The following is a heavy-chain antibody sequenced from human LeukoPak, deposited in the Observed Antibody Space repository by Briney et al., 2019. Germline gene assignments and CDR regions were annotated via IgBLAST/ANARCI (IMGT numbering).Heavy chain of an antibody. J-gene: IGHJ5*02. D-gene: IGHD5-18*01. CDR3: AKDANRGYSYGWHNWFDP. CDR2: ISYDGSNK. V-gene: IGHV3-30-3*01. Sequence: PGRSLRLSCAASGFTFSSYAMHWVRQAPGKGLEWVAVISYDGSNKYYADSVKGRFTISRDNAKNSLYLQMNSLRAEDTALYYCAKDANRGYSYGWHNWFDPWGQGTLVTVSS. CDR1: GFTFSSYA.